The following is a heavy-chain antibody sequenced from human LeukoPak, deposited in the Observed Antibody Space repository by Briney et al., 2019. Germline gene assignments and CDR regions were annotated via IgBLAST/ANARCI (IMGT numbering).Heavy chain of an antibody. Sequence: AASVKVSCKASGGTFSSYAISWVRQAPGQGLEWMGRIIPILGIANYAQKFQGRVTITADKSTSTACMELSSLRSEDTAVYYCARGAPNYYDSSRLNAFDIWGQGTMVTVSS. CDR2: IIPILGIA. D-gene: IGHD3-22*01. V-gene: IGHV1-69*04. J-gene: IGHJ3*02. CDR3: ARGAPNYYDSSRLNAFDI. CDR1: GGTFSSYA.